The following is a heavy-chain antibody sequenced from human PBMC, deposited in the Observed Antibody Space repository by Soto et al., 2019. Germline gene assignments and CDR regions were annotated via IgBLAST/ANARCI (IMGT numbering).Heavy chain of an antibody. V-gene: IGHV1-3*01. Sequence: ASVKVSCKASGYTFTSYAMHWVRQAPGQRLEWMGWINAGNGNTKYSQKFQGRVTITRDTSASTAYMELSSLRSEDTAVYYCAREPSIYQLTLATNYYYYGMDVWGQGTTVTVSS. CDR2: INAGNGNT. CDR1: GYTFTSYA. D-gene: IGHD2-2*01. CDR3: AREPSIYQLTLATNYYYYGMDV. J-gene: IGHJ6*02.